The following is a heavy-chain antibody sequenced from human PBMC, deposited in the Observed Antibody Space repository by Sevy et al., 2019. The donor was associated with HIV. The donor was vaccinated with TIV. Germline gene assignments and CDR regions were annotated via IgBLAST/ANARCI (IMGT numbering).Heavy chain of an antibody. CDR2: IWYGGSSK. CDR3: ARGADYFDSSGANFEY. D-gene: IGHD3-22*01. V-gene: IGHV3-33*01. Sequence: GGSLRLSCAASGFSFSNYGMHWFRQPPGKGLEWVALIWYGGSSKYYADSVKGRLTISRANSKNTLSLQMNSLRAEDTAVYYCARGADYFDSSGANFEYWGQGTLVTVSS. J-gene: IGHJ4*02. CDR1: GFSFSNYG.